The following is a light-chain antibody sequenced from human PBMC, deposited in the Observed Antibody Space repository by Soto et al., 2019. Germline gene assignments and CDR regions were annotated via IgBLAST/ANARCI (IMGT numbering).Light chain of an antibody. CDR1: QSVWTY. V-gene: IGKV3-11*01. CDR3: QQRNNWPRST. J-gene: IGKJ5*01. Sequence: EIVLTQSPATLSLSPGERATLSCRASQSVWTYLAWYQQKRGQAPRLLMYDASNRASGVPARFSGSGSGTDFTLTISSLEPEDFAVYYCQQRNNWPRSTFGQGTRLEI. CDR2: DAS.